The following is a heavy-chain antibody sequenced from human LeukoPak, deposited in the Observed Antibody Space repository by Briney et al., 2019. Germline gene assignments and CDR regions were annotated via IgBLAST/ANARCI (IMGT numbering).Heavy chain of an antibody. CDR3: AKWYSSGQTSYMDV. Sequence: GGSLRLSCAASGVTFSSYGMHWVRQAPGKGLGWVAVIWYCGSNHYYGDSVTGRFTLSRDNSKNTLYLQMHSLRAEDTAVYFCAKWYSSGQTSYMDVWGKGTTVTVSS. CDR1: GVTFSSYG. V-gene: IGHV3-33*06. J-gene: IGHJ6*03. CDR2: IWYCGSNH. D-gene: IGHD6-19*01.